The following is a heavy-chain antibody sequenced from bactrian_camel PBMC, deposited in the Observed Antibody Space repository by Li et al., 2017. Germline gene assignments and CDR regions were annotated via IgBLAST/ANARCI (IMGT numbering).Heavy chain of an antibody. J-gene: IGHJ4*01. D-gene: IGHD2*01. V-gene: IGHV3S40*01. CDR2: IYLGDGST. Sequence: VQLVESGGGSVQAGGSLRLSCVASGYTFKSNCMGWVRQPAGKEREAVAQIYLGDGSTYYADSVKGRFTISQDNAKNTVYLQMTNLSPEDSGMYYCTAGEWYVGRCPPRNYAQGTQVTVS. CDR1: GYTFKSNC.